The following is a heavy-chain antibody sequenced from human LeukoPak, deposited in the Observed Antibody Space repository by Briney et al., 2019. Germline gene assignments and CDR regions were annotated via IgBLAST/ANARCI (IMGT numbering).Heavy chain of an antibody. D-gene: IGHD6-13*01. CDR1: GFTFSSYG. Sequence: PGRSLRLSCAASGFTFSSYGMHWVRQAPGKGLEWVAVIWYDGSNKYYADSVKGRFTISRDNAKNSLYLQMNSLGAEDTAVYYCARDGAALAFDYWGQGTLVTVSS. CDR2: IWYDGSNK. J-gene: IGHJ4*02. V-gene: IGHV3-33*01. CDR3: ARDGAALAFDY.